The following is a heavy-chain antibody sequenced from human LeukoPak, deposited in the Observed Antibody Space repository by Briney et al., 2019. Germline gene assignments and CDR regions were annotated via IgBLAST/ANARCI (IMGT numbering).Heavy chain of an antibody. D-gene: IGHD2-15*01. V-gene: IGHV4-34*01. Sequence: SETLSLTCAVYGESFSGYYWSWIRQPPGKGLEWIGEINHSGSTNYNPSLKSRVTISVDTSKNQFSLKLSSVTAADTAVYYCARAGYCSGGSCYRRLHWFDPWGQGTLVTVSS. CDR3: ARAGYCSGGSCYRRLHWFDP. CDR1: GESFSGYY. J-gene: IGHJ5*02. CDR2: INHSGST.